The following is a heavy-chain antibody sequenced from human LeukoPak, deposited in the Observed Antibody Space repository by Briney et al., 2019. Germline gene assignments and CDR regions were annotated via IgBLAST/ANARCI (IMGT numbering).Heavy chain of an antibody. CDR3: ARDRSLVLYYYYYYMDV. J-gene: IGHJ6*03. D-gene: IGHD6-6*01. Sequence: PSETLSLTCTVSGGSISSSSYYWGWIRQPPGKGLEWIGSIYYSGSTYYNPSLKSRVTISVDTSKNQFSLKLSSVTAADTAVYYCARDRSLVLYYYYYYMDVWGKGTTVTVSS. V-gene: IGHV4-39*07. CDR1: GGSISSSSYY. CDR2: IYYSGST.